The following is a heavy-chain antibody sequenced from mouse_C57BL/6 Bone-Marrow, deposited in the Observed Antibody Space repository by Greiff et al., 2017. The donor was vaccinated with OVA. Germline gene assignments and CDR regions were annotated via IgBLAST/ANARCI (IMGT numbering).Heavy chain of an antibody. CDR3: ARHWDY. CDR2: ISNGGGST. Sequence: DVKLQESGGGLVQPGGSLKLSCAASGFTFSDYYMYWVRQTPEKRLEWVAYISNGGGSTYYPDTVKGRFTISRDNAKNTLYLQMSRLKSEDTAMYYCARHWDYWGQGTTLTVSS. CDR1: GFTFSDYY. J-gene: IGHJ2*01. V-gene: IGHV5-12*01.